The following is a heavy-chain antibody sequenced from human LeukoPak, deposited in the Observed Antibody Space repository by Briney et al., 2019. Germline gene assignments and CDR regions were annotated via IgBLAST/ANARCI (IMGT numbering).Heavy chain of an antibody. CDR2: FNHVGTT. V-gene: IGHV4-34*01. CDR1: GGSFDGYY. Sequence: SETLSLTCAVCGGSFDGYYWSWFRQPPNKGLEWIGEFNHVGTTNYNPSLKSRVSISVDTSKNHFSLKLKSVTAADTAVYYCASLRPGTDYWGQGTLVTVSS. D-gene: IGHD3-10*01. CDR3: ASLRPGTDY. J-gene: IGHJ4*02.